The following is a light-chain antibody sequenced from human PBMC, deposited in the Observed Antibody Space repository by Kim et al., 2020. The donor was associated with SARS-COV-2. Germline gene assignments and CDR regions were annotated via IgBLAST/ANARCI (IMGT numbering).Light chain of an antibody. CDR3: QVWDGDIDHLV. J-gene: IGLJ1*01. CDR2: YDY. Sequence: SYELTQPPSVSVAPGKTASISCGGHNIETKSVHWYQLKPGQAPVLVIYYDYDRPSGIPVRFSGSKSGDTATLTISSVEAGDEADYYCQVWDGDIDHLVFG. CDR1: NIETKS. V-gene: IGLV3-21*04.